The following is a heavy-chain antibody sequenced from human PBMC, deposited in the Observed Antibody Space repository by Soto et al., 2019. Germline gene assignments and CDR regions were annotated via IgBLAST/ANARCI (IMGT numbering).Heavy chain of an antibody. CDR2: ISGSGGST. CDR3: AKENFYSNYYYYYGMDV. CDR1: GFTFSSYA. Sequence: GGSLRLSCAASGFTFSSYAMSWVRQAPGKGLEWVSAISGSGGSTYYADSVKGRFTISRDNSKNTLYLQMNSLRAEDTAVYYCAKENFYSNYYYYYGMDVWGQGTTVTVSS. D-gene: IGHD4-4*01. J-gene: IGHJ6*02. V-gene: IGHV3-23*01.